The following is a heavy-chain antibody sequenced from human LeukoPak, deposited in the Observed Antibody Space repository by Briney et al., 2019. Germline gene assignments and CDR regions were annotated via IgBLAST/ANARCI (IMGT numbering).Heavy chain of an antibody. CDR3: ARDGLGDRKRWNY. CDR1: GGSISSSSYY. Sequence: SETLSLTCTVSGGSISSSSYYWGWIRQPPGKGLEWIGSIYYSGSTYYNPSLKSRVTISVDTSKNQFSLKLSSVTAADTAVYYCARDGLGDRKRWNYWGQGTLVTVSS. CDR2: IYYSGST. V-gene: IGHV4-39*07. J-gene: IGHJ4*02. D-gene: IGHD3/OR15-3a*01.